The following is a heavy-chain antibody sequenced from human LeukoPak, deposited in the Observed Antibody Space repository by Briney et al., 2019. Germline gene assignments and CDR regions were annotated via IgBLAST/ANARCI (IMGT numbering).Heavy chain of an antibody. CDR1: GYSFTSYW. CDR3: ASLSVAGRSYYFDY. V-gene: IGHV5-51*01. J-gene: IGHJ4*02. CDR2: IYPGDSDT. D-gene: IGHD6-19*01. Sequence: GESLKISCKGAGYSFTSYWIGWVRQMPGKGLEWMGIIYPGDSDTRYSPSCQGQVTISADKSIRPAYLQWSSLKASATAMYYCASLSVAGRSYYFDYWGQGTLVTVSS.